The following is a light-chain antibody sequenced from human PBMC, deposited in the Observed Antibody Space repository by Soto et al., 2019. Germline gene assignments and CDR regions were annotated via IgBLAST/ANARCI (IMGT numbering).Light chain of an antibody. CDR2: RAS. CDR3: PQYQNLWT. CDR1: QTIYSN. Sequence: IVMTQSPATLSVSPGERATLSCRAGQTIYSNVAWYQQRPGQAPRRLIYRASTRATGVPARLSGSGSGTEFTLTISGLQSEDFALYYCPQYQNLWTFGQGTKVEIK. J-gene: IGKJ1*01. V-gene: IGKV3-15*01.